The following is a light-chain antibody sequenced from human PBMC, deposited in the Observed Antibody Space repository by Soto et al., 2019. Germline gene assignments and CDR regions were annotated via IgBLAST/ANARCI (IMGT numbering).Light chain of an antibody. V-gene: IGKV3-11*01. Sequence: EIVLTQSPATLSLSPGERVTISCRASQSISSYLAWYQQKPDQAPRLLIYDAPNRATGIPARFSGSGSGTDFTLTISSLEPEDFAVYYCHQRSTWPFTFGPGTKVDIK. J-gene: IGKJ3*01. CDR3: HQRSTWPFT. CDR1: QSISSY. CDR2: DAP.